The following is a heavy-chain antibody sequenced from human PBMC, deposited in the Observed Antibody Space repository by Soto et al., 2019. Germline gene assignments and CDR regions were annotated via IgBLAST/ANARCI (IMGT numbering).Heavy chain of an antibody. D-gene: IGHD6-13*01. J-gene: IGHJ4*02. V-gene: IGHV3-7*01. CDR3: ARVSTWAAAGTWY. Sequence: GGSLRLSCAASGFTFSSYWMSWVRQAPGKGLEWVAKIKQDGSEKYYVDSVKGRFTISRDNAKNSRYLQMNSLRAEDTAVYYCARVSTWAAAGTWYWGQGTLVTVSS. CDR2: IKQDGSEK. CDR1: GFTFSSYW.